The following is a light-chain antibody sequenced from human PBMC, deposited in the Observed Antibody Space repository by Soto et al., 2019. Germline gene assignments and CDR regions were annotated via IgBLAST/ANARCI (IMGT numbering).Light chain of an antibody. CDR1: TSNIGTNT. Sequence: QPVLTQPPSASGTPGQRVTIYCSGSTSNIGTNTVNWYQHLPGTAPKLLIYINDQRPSGVPDRFSASKSGTSASLAISGLQSEDEADYYCATWDDSLNGVVFGGGTKLTVL. CDR2: IND. V-gene: IGLV1-44*01. CDR3: ATWDDSLNGVV. J-gene: IGLJ2*01.